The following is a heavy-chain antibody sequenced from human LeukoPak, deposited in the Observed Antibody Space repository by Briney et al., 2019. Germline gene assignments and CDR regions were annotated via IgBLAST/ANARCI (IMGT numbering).Heavy chain of an antibody. Sequence: SETLSLTCTVSGGSISSYYWSWIRQPAGKGLEWIGRVYTTGSTDYNPSLKRRVSISVDTSRNQFSLRVNSVTAADTAVYYCARGTGSDFESWGQGTLVTVPS. V-gene: IGHV4-4*07. CDR2: VYTTGST. CDR1: GGSISSYY. D-gene: IGHD2-2*01. J-gene: IGHJ4*02. CDR3: ARGTGSDFES.